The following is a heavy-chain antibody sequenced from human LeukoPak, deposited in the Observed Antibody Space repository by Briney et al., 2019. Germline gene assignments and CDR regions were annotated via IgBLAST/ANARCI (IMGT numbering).Heavy chain of an antibody. CDR3: ARVMYYDFWSGYPSRTFDY. CDR2: INHSGST. Sequence: SETLSLTCAVYGGSFSGYYWSWIRQPPGKGLERIGEINHSGSTNYNPSLKSRVTISVDTSKNQFSLKLSSVTAADTAVYYCARVMYYDFWSGYPSRTFDYWGQGTLVTVSS. J-gene: IGHJ4*02. D-gene: IGHD3-3*01. V-gene: IGHV4-34*01. CDR1: GGSFSGYY.